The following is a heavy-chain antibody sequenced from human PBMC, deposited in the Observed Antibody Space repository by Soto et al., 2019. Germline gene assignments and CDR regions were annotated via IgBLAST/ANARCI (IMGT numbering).Heavy chain of an antibody. V-gene: IGHV1-69*12. J-gene: IGHJ6*02. Sequence: QVQLVQSGAEVKKPGSSVKVSCKASGGTFSSYAISWVRQAPGQGLEWMGGIIPIFGTADYAQKFQGSVTIPADESTGTAYMELSSLRSEDTAVYYCASVETQRYYYGMDVWGQGTTVTVSS. CDR2: IIPIFGTA. D-gene: IGHD2-15*01. CDR3: ASVETQRYYYGMDV. CDR1: GGTFSSYA.